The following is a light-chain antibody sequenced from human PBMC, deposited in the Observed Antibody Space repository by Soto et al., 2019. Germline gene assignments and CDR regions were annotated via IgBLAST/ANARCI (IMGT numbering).Light chain of an antibody. CDR3: QQSYTTPPT. V-gene: IGKV1-39*01. J-gene: IGKJ1*01. CDR1: QGISSY. Sequence: DIQLTPSPSFLSASVVDRVTITCRASQGISSYLAWYQQKPGKAPKLLIFAASSLQSGVPSRFSGGGSGTDFTLTISSLQFEDFATYYCQQSYTTPPTFGQGTKVDIK. CDR2: AAS.